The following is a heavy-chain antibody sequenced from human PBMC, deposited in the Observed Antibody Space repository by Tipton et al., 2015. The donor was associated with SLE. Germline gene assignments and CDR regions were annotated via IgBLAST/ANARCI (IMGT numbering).Heavy chain of an antibody. J-gene: IGHJ5*02. Sequence: TLSLTCAVSGGSISSSNWWSWVRQPPGKGLEWIGEIYHSGSTNYNPSLKSRVTISVDKSKNQFSLKLSSVTAADTAVYYCARVGIAAAGTNLFDPWGQGTLVTVSS. D-gene: IGHD6-13*01. CDR3: ARVGIAAAGTNLFDP. CDR1: GGSISSSNW. V-gene: IGHV4-4*02. CDR2: IYHSGST.